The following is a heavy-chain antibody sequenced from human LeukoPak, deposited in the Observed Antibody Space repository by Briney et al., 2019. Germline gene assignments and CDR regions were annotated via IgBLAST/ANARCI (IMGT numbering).Heavy chain of an antibody. CDR1: GFTFSNYW. CDR2: IKQDGSVI. Sequence: GGSLRLSCAASGFTFSNYWMTWVRQAPGKGLEWVANIKQDGSVIYYVDSLKGRFTISRGNAKNSLYLQMNSLRAEDTAVYYCAVAIGSDAFDIWGQGTMVTVSS. D-gene: IGHD2-2*02. CDR3: AVAIGSDAFDI. V-gene: IGHV3-7*01. J-gene: IGHJ3*02.